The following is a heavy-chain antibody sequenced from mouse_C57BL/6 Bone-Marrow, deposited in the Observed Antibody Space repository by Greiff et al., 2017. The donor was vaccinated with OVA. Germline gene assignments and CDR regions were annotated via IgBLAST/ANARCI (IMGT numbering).Heavy chain of an antibody. CDR2: INPSGGYT. CDR3: ARYPRYYSNTGFAY. J-gene: IGHJ3*01. V-gene: IGHV1-4*01. CDR1: GYTFTSYT. D-gene: IGHD2-5*01. Sequence: QVQLQQSGAELARPGASVKMSCKASGYTFTSYTMHWVKQRPGQGLEWIGYINPSGGYTTYNQKFKGKATLTADKSSSTAYMQLSSLTSEDSAVYDCARYPRYYSNTGFAYWGQGTLVTVSA.